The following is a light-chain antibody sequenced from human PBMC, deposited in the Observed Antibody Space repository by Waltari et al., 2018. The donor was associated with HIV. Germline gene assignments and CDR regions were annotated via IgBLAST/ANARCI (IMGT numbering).Light chain of an antibody. Sequence: QSVLTQPPSASGTPGQTVTISCSGSTSNIETQWVYWYQQIPGTAPKLLIYRNYNRPSGVPERFAVSKSGASASLVISGLRSEDEADYYCEAWDSTLKETLFGGGTKLTVL. V-gene: IGLV1-47*01. CDR2: RNY. J-gene: IGLJ3*02. CDR3: EAWDSTLKETL. CDR1: TSNIETQW.